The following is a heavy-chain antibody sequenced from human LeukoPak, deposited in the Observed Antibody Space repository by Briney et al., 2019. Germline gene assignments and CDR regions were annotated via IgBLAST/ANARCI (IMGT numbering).Heavy chain of an antibody. CDR2: IYYSGST. CDR1: GGSIDSGGYF. CDR3: ARDRGRSLTGQNYGLDV. Sequence: SETLSLTCTVSGGSIDSGGYFWSWVRQHPGTGLEWFGYIYYSGSTYYNPSLKSRVTISADTSKNQFSLKLSSVTAADTAVYYCARDRGRSLTGQNYGLDVWGQGTTVTVSS. D-gene: IGHD3-9*01. J-gene: IGHJ6*02. V-gene: IGHV4-31*03.